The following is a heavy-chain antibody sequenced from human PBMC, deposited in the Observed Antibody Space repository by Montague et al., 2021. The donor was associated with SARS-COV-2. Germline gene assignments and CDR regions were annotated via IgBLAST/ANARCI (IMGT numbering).Heavy chain of an antibody. CDR3: ARRPGRVWGLDV. CDR1: GASFSGYY. Sequence: SETLSLTCAVYGASFSGYYWNFIRQTSGKGLEWLGEISHSGTTKYNPSLKSRFTISADTSKNQFSLTLTSVTAADTAVYFCARRPGRVWGLDVWGHGTTVTVSS. V-gene: IGHV4-34*01. CDR2: ISHSGTT. J-gene: IGHJ6*02. D-gene: IGHD3-10*01.